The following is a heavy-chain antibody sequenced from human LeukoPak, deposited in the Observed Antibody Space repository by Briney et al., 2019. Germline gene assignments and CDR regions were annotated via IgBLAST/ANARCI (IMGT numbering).Heavy chain of an antibody. D-gene: IGHD1-26*01. CDR3: ARVRGSYYDY. CDR2: IYYSGST. J-gene: IGHJ4*02. V-gene: IGHV4-31*03. Sequence: SQTLSLTCTVSGGSISSGGYYWSWIRQHPGKGLEWIGYIYYSGSTYYNPSLKSRVTISVDTSKNQFSQKLSSATAADTAVYYCARVRGSYYDYWGQGTLVTVSS. CDR1: GGSISSGGYY.